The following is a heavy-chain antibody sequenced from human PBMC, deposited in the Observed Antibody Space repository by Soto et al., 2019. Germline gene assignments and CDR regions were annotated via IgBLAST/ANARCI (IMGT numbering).Heavy chain of an antibody. V-gene: IGHV5-51*01. D-gene: IGHD1-1*01. CDR2: IYPGDSDT. CDR3: ARQVFNWREFDP. Sequence: PGESLKISCQCSGCSFTSYWIGWVRQMPGKGLEWMGIIYPGDSDTRYSPSFQGQVTISADKSISTAYLQWSSLKASDTAMYYCARQVFNWREFDPWGQGTLVTVSS. CDR1: GCSFTSYW. J-gene: IGHJ5*02.